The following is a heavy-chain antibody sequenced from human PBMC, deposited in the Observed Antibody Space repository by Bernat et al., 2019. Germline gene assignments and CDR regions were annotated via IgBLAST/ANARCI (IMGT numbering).Heavy chain of an antibody. D-gene: IGHD3-22*01. J-gene: IGHJ3*02. CDR2: IWYDGSNK. CDR3: ARETGYYYDSSGYLPRHAFDI. Sequence: LVESGGGVVQPGRSLRLSCAASGFTFSSYGMHWVRQAPGKGLEWVAVIWYDGSNKYYADSVKGRFTISRDNSKNTLYLQMNSLRAEDTAVYYCARETGYYYDSSGYLPRHAFDIWGQGTMVTVSS. CDR1: GFTFSSYG. V-gene: IGHV3-33*01.